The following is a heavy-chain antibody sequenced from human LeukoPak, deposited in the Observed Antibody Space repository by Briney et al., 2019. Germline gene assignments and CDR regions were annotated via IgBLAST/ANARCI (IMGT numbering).Heavy chain of an antibody. V-gene: IGHV3-21*01. CDR1: GFTFSSYS. D-gene: IGHD6-13*01. J-gene: IGHJ4*02. CDR2: ISSSSSYI. Sequence: PGGSLRLSCAASGFTFSSYSMNWVRQAPGKGLEWVSSISSSSSYIYYADSVKGRFTISRDNAKNSLYPQMNSLRAEDTAVYYCARGDDSSSWYRNDYWGQGTLVTVPS. CDR3: ARGDDSSSWYRNDY.